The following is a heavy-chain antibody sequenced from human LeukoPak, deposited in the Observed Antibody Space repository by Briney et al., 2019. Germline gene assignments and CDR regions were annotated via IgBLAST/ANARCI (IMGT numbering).Heavy chain of an antibody. D-gene: IGHD6-13*01. CDR3: AKDSIEANGNPDY. CDR1: GFTFDDYA. CDR2: ISGDGGTT. J-gene: IGHJ4*02. V-gene: IGHV3-43*02. Sequence: PGGSLRLSCAASGFTFDDYAMYWVRQAPGKGLEWVGLISGDGGTTNYGDSVKGRLTISRDNSKNSVYLQMSGLRTEDTALYYCAKDSIEANGNPDYWGQGTLVIVSS.